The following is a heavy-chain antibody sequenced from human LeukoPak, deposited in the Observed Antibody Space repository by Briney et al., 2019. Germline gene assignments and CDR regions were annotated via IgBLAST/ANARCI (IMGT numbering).Heavy chain of an antibody. CDR2: IIPIFGTA. D-gene: IGHD4-17*01. Sequence: GSSVKVSCKASGGTFSSYAISWVRQAPGEGLEWMGGIIPIFGTANYAQKFQGRVTITADKSTSTAYMELSSLRSEDTAVYYCASMATTVTLPWGQGTLVTVSS. J-gene: IGHJ5*02. V-gene: IGHV1-69*06. CDR1: GGTFSSYA. CDR3: ASMATTVTLP.